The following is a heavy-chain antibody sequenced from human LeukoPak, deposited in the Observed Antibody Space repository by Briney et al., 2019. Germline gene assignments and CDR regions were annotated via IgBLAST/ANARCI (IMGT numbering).Heavy chain of an antibody. Sequence: SETLSLTCTVSGGSIRSSYYYWGWIRQPPGKGLEWIGYIYYSGSTNYNPSLKSRVTISVDTSKNQFSLKLSSVTAADTAVYYCARAGGSSRSPFDYWGQGTLVTVSS. CDR3: ARAGGSSRSPFDY. V-gene: IGHV4-61*05. CDR1: GGSIRSSYYY. CDR2: IYYSGST. J-gene: IGHJ4*02. D-gene: IGHD1-26*01.